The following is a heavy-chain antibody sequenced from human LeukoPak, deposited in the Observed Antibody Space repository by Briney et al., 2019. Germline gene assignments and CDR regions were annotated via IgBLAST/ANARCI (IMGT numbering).Heavy chain of an antibody. J-gene: IGHJ3*02. CDR3: ARDLSWYGSRVQALTSGRDAFDI. Sequence: GASVKVSCKASGYTFTSYAMNWVRQAPGQGLEWMGWINTNTGNPTYAQGFTRRFVFSLDTSVSTAYLQISSLKAEDTAVYYCARDLSWYGSRVQALTSGRDAFDIWGQGTMVTVSS. CDR1: GYTFTSYA. V-gene: IGHV7-4-1*02. D-gene: IGHD6-13*01. CDR2: INTNTGNP.